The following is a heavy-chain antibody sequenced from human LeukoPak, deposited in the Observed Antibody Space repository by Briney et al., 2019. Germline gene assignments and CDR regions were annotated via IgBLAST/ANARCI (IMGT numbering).Heavy chain of an antibody. J-gene: IGHJ4*02. CDR1: GGSISSGGYY. V-gene: IGHV4-39*01. Sequence: PSQTLSLTCTVSGGSISSGGYYWGWIRQPPGKGLEWIGSIYYSGSTYYNPSLKSRVTISVDTSKNQFSLKLSSVTAADTAVYYCASAGPFHFWSGYYTTRFDSWGQGTLVTVSS. CDR2: IYYSGST. D-gene: IGHD3-3*02. CDR3: ASAGPFHFWSGYYTTRFDS.